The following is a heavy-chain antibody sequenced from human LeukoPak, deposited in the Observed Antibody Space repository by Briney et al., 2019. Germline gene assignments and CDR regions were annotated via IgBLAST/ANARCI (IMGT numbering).Heavy chain of an antibody. CDR3: SRESGAFSPFGY. CDR2: ISLSGVT. J-gene: IGHJ4*02. V-gene: IGHV4-4*02. D-gene: IGHD1-26*01. CDR1: GGSISGTNW. Sequence: MSSETLSLTCGVSGGSISGTNWWSWVRQPPGQGLEWIGEISLSGVTNYNPSLKSRVTMSLDRSKNHLSLTLTSVTAADTAVYYCSRESGAFSPFGYWGQGTLVTVSS.